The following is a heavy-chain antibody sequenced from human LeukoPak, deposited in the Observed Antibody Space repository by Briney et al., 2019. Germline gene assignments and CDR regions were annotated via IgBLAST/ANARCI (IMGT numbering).Heavy chain of an antibody. V-gene: IGHV3-30*03. D-gene: IGHD3-10*01. CDR2: ISYDGSNK. Sequence: GRSLRLSCAASGFTFSSYGMHWVRQAPGKGLEWVAGISYDGSNKYYADSVKGRFTISRDNSKNTLYLQMNSLRAEDTAVYYCARDRSLLWFGESLGGGMDVWGQGTTVTVSS. CDR3: ARDRSLLWFGESLGGGMDV. CDR1: GFTFSSYG. J-gene: IGHJ6*02.